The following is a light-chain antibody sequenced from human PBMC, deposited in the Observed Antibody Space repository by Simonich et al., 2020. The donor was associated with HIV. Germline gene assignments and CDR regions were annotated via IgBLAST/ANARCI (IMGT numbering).Light chain of an antibody. CDR3: QQRSNWPPEYT. CDR1: QSVSSY. Sequence: EIVLTQSPATLSLSPGERATLSCRASQSVSSYLAWYQQKPGQAPRLLIYDASNRATGIPARCSGSGSGKDFTLTISSLEPEDFAVYYCQQRSNWPPEYTFGQGTKLEIK. CDR2: DAS. J-gene: IGKJ2*01. V-gene: IGKV3-11*01.